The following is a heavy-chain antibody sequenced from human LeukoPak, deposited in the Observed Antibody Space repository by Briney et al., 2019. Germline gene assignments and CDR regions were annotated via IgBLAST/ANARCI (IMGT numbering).Heavy chain of an antibody. CDR3: ARVVDLGATLDY. V-gene: IGHV4-39*07. CDR1: GGSISSSSYY. D-gene: IGHD1-26*01. CDR2: IYYSGST. Sequence: SETLSLTCTVSGGSISSSSYYWGWIRQPPGKGLEWIGSIYYSGSTYYNPSLKSRVTISVDTSKNQFSLKLSSVTAADTAVYYCARVVDLGATLDYWGQGTLVTVSS. J-gene: IGHJ4*02.